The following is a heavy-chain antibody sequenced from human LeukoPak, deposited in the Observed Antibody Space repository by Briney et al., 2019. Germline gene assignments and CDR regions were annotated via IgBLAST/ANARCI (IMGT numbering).Heavy chain of an antibody. J-gene: IGHJ4*02. CDR3: ARDREYSYGNPTDY. CDR2: ISAYNGNT. D-gene: IGHD5-18*01. V-gene: IGHV1-18*01. CDR1: GYTFTSYG. Sequence: ASVKVSCKASGYTFTSYGISWVRQAPGQGLEWMGWISAYNGNTNYAQKLQGRVTMTTDTSTSTAYMELRRLRSDDTAVYYCARDREYSYGNPTDYWGQGTLVTVSS.